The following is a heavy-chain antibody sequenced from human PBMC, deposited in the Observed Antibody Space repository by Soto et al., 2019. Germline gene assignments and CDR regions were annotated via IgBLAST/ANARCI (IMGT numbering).Heavy chain of an antibody. D-gene: IGHD3-22*01. CDR3: ARVGDPLYFYDSWAPPAAKSSHQ. Sequence: ASVKVSCKASGGTFSSYAISWVRQAPGQGLEWMGGIIPIFGTANYAQKFQGRVTITADESTSTAYMELSSLRSEDTAVYYCARVGDPLYFYDSWAPPAAKSSHQGGQAPRV. CDR2: IIPIFGTA. V-gene: IGHV1-69*13. J-gene: IGHJ1*01. CDR1: GGTFSSYA.